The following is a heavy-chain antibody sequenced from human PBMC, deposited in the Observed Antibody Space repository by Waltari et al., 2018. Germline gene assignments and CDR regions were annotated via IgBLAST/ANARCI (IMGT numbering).Heavy chain of an antibody. CDR3: ARGRGANINTIRGVFDI. CDR2: IYHTVTT. Sequence: QVQLQESGPGLVKPSGTLSLICSVSGGSISSTYWWTWVRQSPGTGLAWIGEIYHTVTTNYKPSLRRRVTIALDKSKNQFSLKWTSVTAADTAVYYCARGRGANINTIRGVFDIWGQGTMVTVSS. CDR1: GGSISSTYW. J-gene: IGHJ3*02. D-gene: IGHD3-10*01. V-gene: IGHV4-4*02.